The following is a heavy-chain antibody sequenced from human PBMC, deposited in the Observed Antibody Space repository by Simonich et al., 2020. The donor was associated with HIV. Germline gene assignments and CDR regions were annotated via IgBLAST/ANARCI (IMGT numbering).Heavy chain of an antibody. V-gene: IGHV1-69-2*01. Sequence: EVQLVQSGAEVKKPGATVNISCKVSGYTFTDYYMHWVQQAPGKGLEWMGIVEPENGETIYTEKFQGRVTITADTSTDTAYMELSSLRSEDTAVYYCATKIIARDAFDIWGQGTLVTVSS. CDR3: ATKIIARDAFDI. D-gene: IGHD3-16*02. CDR2: VEPENGET. J-gene: IGHJ3*02. CDR1: GYTFTDYY.